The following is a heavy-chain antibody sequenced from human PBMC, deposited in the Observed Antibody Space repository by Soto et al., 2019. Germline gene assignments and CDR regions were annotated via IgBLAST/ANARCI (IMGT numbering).Heavy chain of an antibody. CDR2: ISYDGSNK. CDR3: AKDLDYPYYFDY. Sequence: AASGFTFSSYGMHWVRQAPGKGLEWVAVISYDGSNKYYADSVKGRFTISRDNSKNTLYLQMSSLRAEDTAVYYCAKDLDYPYYFDYWGQGTLVTVSS. J-gene: IGHJ4*02. CDR1: GFTFSSYG. D-gene: IGHD5-12*01. V-gene: IGHV3-30*18.